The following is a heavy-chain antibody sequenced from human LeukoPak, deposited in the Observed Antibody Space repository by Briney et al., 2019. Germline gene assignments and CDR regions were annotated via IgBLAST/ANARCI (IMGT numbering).Heavy chain of an antibody. J-gene: IGHJ6*03. CDR1: GGSFSGYY. V-gene: IGHV4-34*01. CDR3: ARGRSSGYYYDSSGYYPPSHYYMDV. D-gene: IGHD3-22*01. CDR2: INHSEST. Sequence: SETLSLTCAVYGGSFSGYYWSWIRQPPGKGLEWIGEINHSESTNYNPSLKSRVTISVDTSKNQFSLKLSSVTAADTAVYYCARGRSSGYYYDSSGYYPPSHYYMDVWGKGTTVTVSS.